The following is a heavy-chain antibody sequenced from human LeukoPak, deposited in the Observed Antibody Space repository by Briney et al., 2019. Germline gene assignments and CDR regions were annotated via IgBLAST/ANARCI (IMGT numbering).Heavy chain of an antibody. CDR3: AREGEGYSCGYDY. CDR1: GFTFSSYW. CDR2: IKQDGSEK. V-gene: IGHV3-7*01. J-gene: IGHJ4*02. Sequence: AGGSLRLSCAASGFTFSSYWMSWVRQAPGKGLEWVANIKQDGSEKYYVDSVKGRFTISRDNAKNSLYLQMNSLRAEDTAVYYCAREGEGYSCGYDYWGQGTLVTVSS. D-gene: IGHD5-18*01.